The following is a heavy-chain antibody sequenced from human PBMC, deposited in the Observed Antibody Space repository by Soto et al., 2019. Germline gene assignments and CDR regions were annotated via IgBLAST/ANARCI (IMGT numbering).Heavy chain of an antibody. V-gene: IGHV3-33*01. CDR3: ARDRGGSSSHGVDY. D-gene: IGHD6-13*01. J-gene: IGHJ4*02. CDR1: GFTFSSYG. Sequence: QVQLVESGGGVVQPGRSLRLSCAASGFTFSSYGMHWARQALGKGLEWVAVIWYDGDNKYYADSVRGRFTISRDNSKNTLYLQMSSLRADDTAVYYCARDRGGSSSHGVDYWGQGTLVTVSS. CDR2: IWYDGDNK.